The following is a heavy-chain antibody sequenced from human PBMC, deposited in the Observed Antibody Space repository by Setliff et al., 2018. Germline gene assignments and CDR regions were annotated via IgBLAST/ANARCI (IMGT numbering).Heavy chain of an antibody. Sequence: GGSLRLSCAASGFTISYYAIYWVRQAPGKGLEWVAVIWDDGVKKYHADSVKGRFTISRDNSKNTLYLQMNSLRPEDTAVYYCARTCSGSSCYAGLESWGQGTPVTVSS. CDR2: IWDDGVKK. J-gene: IGHJ4*02. V-gene: IGHV3-30-3*01. CDR1: GFTISYYA. D-gene: IGHD2-15*01. CDR3: ARTCSGSSCYAGLES.